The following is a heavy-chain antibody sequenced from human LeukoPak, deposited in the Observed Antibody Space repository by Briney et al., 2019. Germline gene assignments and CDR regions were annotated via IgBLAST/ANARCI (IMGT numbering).Heavy chain of an antibody. J-gene: IGHJ6*03. CDR3: ARVSGYSSSWSWAYYYHYYMDV. CDR1: GYTFTSYD. Sequence: GASVKVSCKASGYTFTSYDINWVRQATGQGLEWMGWMNPNSGNTGYAQKFQGRVTMTRNTSISTAYMELSSLRSEDTAVYYCARVSGYSSSWSWAYYYHYYMDVWGKGTTVTVSS. D-gene: IGHD6-13*01. V-gene: IGHV1-8*01. CDR2: MNPNSGNT.